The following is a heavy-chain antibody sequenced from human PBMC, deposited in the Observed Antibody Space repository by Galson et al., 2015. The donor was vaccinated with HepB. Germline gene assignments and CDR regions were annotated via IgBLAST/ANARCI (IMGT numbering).Heavy chain of an antibody. CDR3: ARGNSGYEDY. CDR2: INPNSGGT. V-gene: IGHV1-2*06. CDR1: GYTFTGYY. J-gene: IGHJ4*02. Sequence: SVKVSCKASGYTFTGYYMHWVRQAPGQGLEWMGRINPNSGGTNYAQKFQGRVTMTRDTSISTAYLQWSSLKASDTAMYYCARGNSGYEDYWGQGTLVTVSS. D-gene: IGHD5-12*01.